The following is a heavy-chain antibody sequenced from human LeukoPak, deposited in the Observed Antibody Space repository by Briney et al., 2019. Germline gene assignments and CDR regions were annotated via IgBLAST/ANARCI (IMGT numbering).Heavy chain of an antibody. V-gene: IGHV3-23*01. CDR3: AKDRDIVVVPAALEF. J-gene: IGHJ4*02. D-gene: IGHD2-2*01. CDR2: ISGDGVTT. Sequence: TGGSLRLSCVVSGFTFSNYAMSWGRQAPWKGLEWVSAISGDGVTTYYADSVKGRFTISRDNSKNTLYLQMNSLRAQDTAVYYCAKDRDIVVVPAALEFWGQGTLVTVSS. CDR1: GFTFSNYA.